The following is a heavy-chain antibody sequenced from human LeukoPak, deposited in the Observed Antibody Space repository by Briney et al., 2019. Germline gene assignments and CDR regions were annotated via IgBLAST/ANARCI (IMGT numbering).Heavy chain of an antibody. CDR1: GFTFSSYA. V-gene: IGHV3-23*01. D-gene: IGHD1-26*01. CDR3: TTASAHRDY. CDR2: ISGSGGST. J-gene: IGHJ4*02. Sequence: QTGGSLRLSCAASGFTFSSYAMSWVRQAPGKGLEWVSAISGSGGSTYYADSVKGRFTISRDNSKNTLYLQMNSLKTEDTAVYYCTTASAHRDYWGQGTLVTVSS.